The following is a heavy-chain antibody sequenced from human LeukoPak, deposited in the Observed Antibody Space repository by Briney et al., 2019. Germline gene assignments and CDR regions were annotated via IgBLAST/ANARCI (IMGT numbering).Heavy chain of an antibody. J-gene: IGHJ4*02. CDR3: ARDLLWLVDC. Sequence: ASVTVTCKASGYTFTGYYMHWVRQAPGQGLEWMGWINPNSGGTNYAQKFQGRITMTRDTSNSTAYMEMSRLRSDDTAVYYCARDLLWLVDCWGQGTLVTVS. V-gene: IGHV1-2*02. D-gene: IGHD6-19*01. CDR2: INPNSGGT. CDR1: GYTFTGYY.